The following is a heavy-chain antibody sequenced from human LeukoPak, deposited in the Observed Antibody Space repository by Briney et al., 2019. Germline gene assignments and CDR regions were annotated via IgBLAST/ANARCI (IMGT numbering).Heavy chain of an antibody. V-gene: IGHV3-7*01. CDR1: GFTFSSYW. J-gene: IGHJ3*02. Sequence: GGSLRLSCAASGFTFSSYWMSWVRQAPGKGLEWVANIKQDGSEKYYVDSVKGRSTISRDNAKNSLYLQMNSLRAEDTAVYYCARVGSSSWYGAFDIWGQGTMVTVSS. CDR2: IKQDGSEK. D-gene: IGHD6-13*01. CDR3: ARVGSSSWYGAFDI.